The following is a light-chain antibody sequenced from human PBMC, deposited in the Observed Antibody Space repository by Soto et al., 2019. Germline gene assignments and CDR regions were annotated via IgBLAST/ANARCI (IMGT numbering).Light chain of an antibody. V-gene: IGLV1-40*01. CDR2: GNS. CDR1: SSNIGAGYD. Sequence: QSVLTQPPSVSGAPGQRVTISCTGSSSNIGAGYDVHWYQQLPRTAPKLLIYGNSNRPSGVPDRFSGYKSGTSASLAIIGLQAEDEADYYCQSYDSSLRVSVFGGGTKVNVL. J-gene: IGLJ2*01. CDR3: QSYDSSLRVSV.